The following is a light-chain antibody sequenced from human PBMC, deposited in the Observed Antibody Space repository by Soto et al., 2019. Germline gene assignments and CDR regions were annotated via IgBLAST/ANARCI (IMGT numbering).Light chain of an antibody. J-gene: IGLJ2*01. CDR1: SSNIGSNT. CDR3: AAWDDSLNGL. CDR2: SNN. Sequence: QAVVTQPPSASGTPGQRVTISCSGSSSNIGSNTVNWYQQLPGTAPKLLIYSNNQRPSGVPDRFSGSKSGTSASLAISGLQSEDEADYYCAAWDDSLNGLFGGGTKLIVL. V-gene: IGLV1-44*01.